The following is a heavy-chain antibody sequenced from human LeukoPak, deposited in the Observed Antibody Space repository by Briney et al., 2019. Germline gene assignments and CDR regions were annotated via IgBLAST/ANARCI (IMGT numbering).Heavy chain of an antibody. V-gene: IGHV1-18*01. CDR2: ISAYNGDT. J-gene: IGHJ4*02. D-gene: IGHD6-6*01. Sequence: ASVNVSCKTSGYTFSRYGISWVRQAPGQGLEWMGWISAYNGDTNSAPKLQGRVTITKDTSTSTAYMELRSLRSDDTAVYYCARDLRSSSVYYFDYWGQGTLITVSS. CDR1: GYTFSRYG. CDR3: ARDLRSSSVYYFDY.